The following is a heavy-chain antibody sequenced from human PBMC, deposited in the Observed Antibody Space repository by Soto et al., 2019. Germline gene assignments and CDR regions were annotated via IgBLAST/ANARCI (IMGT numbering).Heavy chain of an antibody. Sequence: GGSLRLSCAASGFIFNDYYMSWIRQAPGKGLEWLSNISGSSGSKKYADAGKGRFTISRDNAKKSLYLEMHSLRAEDTAVYYCARYAAEVTTFFDHWREGTLVTVSS. V-gene: IGHV3-11*06. CDR3: ARYAAEVTTFFDH. J-gene: IGHJ4*02. CDR2: ISGSSGSK. D-gene: IGHD4-17*01. CDR1: GFIFNDYY.